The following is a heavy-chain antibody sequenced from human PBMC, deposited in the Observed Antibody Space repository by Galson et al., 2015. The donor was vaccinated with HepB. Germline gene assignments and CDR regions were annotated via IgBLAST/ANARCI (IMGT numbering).Heavy chain of an antibody. D-gene: IGHD6-19*01. CDR2: MCDNGYNT. J-gene: IGHJ1*01. Sequence: SLRLSCAASGFTFSSYAMMWVRQAPGKGLEWVSGMCDNGYNTFYADSVKGRFTISRDISKNTVYLQMNSLRVEDTAVYYWATRSGASGWYSYFQHWGQGTLVTVSS. V-gene: IGHV3-23*01. CDR3: ATRSGASGWYSYFQH. CDR1: GFTFSSYA.